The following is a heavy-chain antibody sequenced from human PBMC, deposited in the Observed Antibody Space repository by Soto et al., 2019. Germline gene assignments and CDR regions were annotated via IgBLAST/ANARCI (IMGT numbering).Heavy chain of an antibody. CDR2: ISSFSRSI. CDR1: GFTFSDYS. V-gene: IGHV3-48*02. CDR3: ARINSGSYYAFDD. J-gene: IGHJ4*02. Sequence: GGSLRLSCAASGFTFSDYSMSWVRQAPYKGLEWISYISSFSRSIFYADSVKGRFTISRDNDNNALYLQMNSLRDEDTAVYYCARINSGSYYAFDDWGQGTLVTVSS. D-gene: IGHD1-26*01.